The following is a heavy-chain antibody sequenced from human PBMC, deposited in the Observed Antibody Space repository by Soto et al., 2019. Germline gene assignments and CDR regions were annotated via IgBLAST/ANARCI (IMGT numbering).Heavy chain of an antibody. CDR1: GYTFTSYG. D-gene: IGHD4-17*01. CDR3: ARRGYYGDYSDY. V-gene: IGHV1-18*04. CDR2: ISVYNGHT. J-gene: IGHJ4*02. Sequence: QVQLAQSGAEVKKPGASVKVSCKASGYTFTSYGLNWVRQAPGQGLEWMGWISVYNGHTDYAQKLQGRVTMTTDTSTSTAYTELRSLRSDDTAVYYCARRGYYGDYSDYWGQGTLVTVSS.